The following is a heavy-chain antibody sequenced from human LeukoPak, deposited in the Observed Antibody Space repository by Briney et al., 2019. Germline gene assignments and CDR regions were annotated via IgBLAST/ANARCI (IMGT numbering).Heavy chain of an antibody. D-gene: IGHD2-15*01. CDR3: ARGWYLEYYFDY. J-gene: IGHJ4*02. CDR1: GGTFSSYA. V-gene: IGHV1-69*05. Sequence: SVKVSCKASGGTFSSYAISWVRQAPGQGLEWMGGIIPIFGTANYAQKFQGRVTITTDESTSTAYMELSSLRSEGTAVYYCARGWYLEYYFDYWGQGTLVTVSS. CDR2: IIPIFGTA.